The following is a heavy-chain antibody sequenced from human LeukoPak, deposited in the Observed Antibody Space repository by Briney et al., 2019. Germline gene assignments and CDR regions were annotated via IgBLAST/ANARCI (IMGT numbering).Heavy chain of an antibody. CDR3: ASSHDYGDPNWFDP. CDR1: GGSISSGGYS. CDR2: IYHSGST. D-gene: IGHD4-17*01. J-gene: IGHJ5*02. Sequence: PSETLSLTCAVSGGSISSGGYSWSWIRQPPGKGLEWIGCIYHSGSTYYNPSLKSRVTISVDRSKNQFSLKLSSVTAADTAVYYCASSHDYGDPNWFDPWGQGTLVTVSS. V-gene: IGHV4-30-2*01.